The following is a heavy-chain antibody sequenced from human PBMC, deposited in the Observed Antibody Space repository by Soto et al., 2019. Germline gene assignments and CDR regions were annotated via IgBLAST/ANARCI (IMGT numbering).Heavy chain of an antibody. D-gene: IGHD3-3*02. Sequence: EVQLVESGGGLVQPGGSLRLSCAASEFTFSNHWMHWVRQAPGEGLVWVSRLNSGGSTTNYADSVKGRFTISRDNAKNTLDLPMNSLRAEDTAVYYCVRGGRLAYYMDVWGKGATVTVSS. J-gene: IGHJ6*03. CDR3: VRGGRLAYYMDV. V-gene: IGHV3-74*01. CDR1: EFTFSNHW. CDR2: LNSGGSTT.